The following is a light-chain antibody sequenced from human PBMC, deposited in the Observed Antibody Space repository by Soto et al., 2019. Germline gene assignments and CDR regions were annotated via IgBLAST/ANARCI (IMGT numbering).Light chain of an antibody. CDR1: QDIKNY. CDR3: QQYDKYST. J-gene: IGKJ1*01. Sequence: DIQLTQSPSSLSASVGDRVTITCQASQDIKNYVIWYRQKPGKAPNLLIYDASTLQEGVPSRFSGSGSGTEFTLTVTRLQPDDFATYFCQQYDKYSTFGHGTKVDVK. CDR2: DAS. V-gene: IGKV1-33*01.